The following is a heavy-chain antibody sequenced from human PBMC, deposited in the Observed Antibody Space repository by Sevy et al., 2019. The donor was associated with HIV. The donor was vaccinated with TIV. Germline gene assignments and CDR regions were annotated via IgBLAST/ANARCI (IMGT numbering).Heavy chain of an antibody. CDR2: TYYRSKWYN. CDR3: TRDDVHRDYYYGMDV. CDR1: GDSVSTNSAA. J-gene: IGHJ6*02. Sequence: SQTLSLTCAIYGDSVSTNSAACNWIRQSPSRGLEWLGRTYYRSKWYNDYAESLKSRITINPNTSKNQFSLRLHSVAPEDTAEYYSTRDDVHRDYYYGMDVWGQGTTVTVSS. V-gene: IGHV6-1*01.